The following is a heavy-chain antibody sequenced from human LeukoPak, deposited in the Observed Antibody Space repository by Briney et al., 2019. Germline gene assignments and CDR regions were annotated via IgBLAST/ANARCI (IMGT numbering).Heavy chain of an antibody. CDR3: ARGVVYALFDY. V-gene: IGHV4-31*03. CDR2: IYYSGST. CDR1: GGSISSGGYY. J-gene: IGHJ4*02. Sequence: PSETLSLTCTVSGGSISSGGYYWSWIRQHPGKGQEWIGYIYYSGSTYYNPSLKSRVTISVDTSKNQFSLKLSSVTAADTAVYYCARGVVYALFDYWGQGTLVTVSS. D-gene: IGHD2-8*02.